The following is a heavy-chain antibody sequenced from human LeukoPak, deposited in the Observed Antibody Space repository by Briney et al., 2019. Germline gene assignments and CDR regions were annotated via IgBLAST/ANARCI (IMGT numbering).Heavy chain of an antibody. CDR2: IYYSGST. CDR1: GGSISSYY. V-gene: IGHV4-59*01. Sequence: PSETLSLTCTVSGGSISSYYWSWIRQPPGKDLDGFGIIYYSGSTNYNPSLKSRVTISVDTSKNQFSLKLSSVTAADTAVYYCAREGCSSTSCFNWFDPWGQGTLVTVSS. CDR3: AREGCSSTSCFNWFDP. D-gene: IGHD2-2*01. J-gene: IGHJ5*02.